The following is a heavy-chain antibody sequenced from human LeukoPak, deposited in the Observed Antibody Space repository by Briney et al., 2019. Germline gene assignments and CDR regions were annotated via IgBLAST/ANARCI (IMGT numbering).Heavy chain of an antibody. Sequence: SETLSLTCTGSGGSIHNYYRSWIRQPAGKGLEWIGRIYSGVSTDYNPSLKSRVTMSVDTSKNQFFLQLNSLAAADTAIYYCARGAVVGVWGQGTLVTVSS. J-gene: IGHJ3*01. V-gene: IGHV4-4*07. CDR1: GGSIHNYY. CDR3: ARGAVVGV. D-gene: IGHD1-26*01. CDR2: IYSGVST.